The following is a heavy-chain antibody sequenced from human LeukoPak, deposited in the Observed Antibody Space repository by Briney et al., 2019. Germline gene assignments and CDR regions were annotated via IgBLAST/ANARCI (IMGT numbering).Heavy chain of an antibody. CDR2: IYYSGST. CDR3: ARGRVDYFDY. Sequence: SETLSLTCAVSGGSISSYYWSWIRQPPGKGLEWIGYIYYSGSTNYNPSLKSRVTISVDTSKDQFSLKLSSVTAADTAVYYCARGRVDYFDYWGQGTLVTVSS. V-gene: IGHV4-59*01. D-gene: IGHD2-15*01. J-gene: IGHJ4*02. CDR1: GGSISSYY.